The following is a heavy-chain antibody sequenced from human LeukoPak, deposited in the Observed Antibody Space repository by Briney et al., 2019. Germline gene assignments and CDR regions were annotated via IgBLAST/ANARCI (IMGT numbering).Heavy chain of an antibody. V-gene: IGHV3-23*01. CDR1: GFTFSSYA. CDR3: AKDLITMVRGSPMDV. CDR2: ISGSGGST. Sequence: PGGSLRLSCAASGFTFSSYAMSWVRQAPGKGLEWVSAISGSGGSTYYADSVKGRFTISRDDSRNTLYLQLSSLRAEDTAVYYCAKDLITMVRGSPMDVWGQGTTVTVSS. J-gene: IGHJ6*02. D-gene: IGHD3-10*01.